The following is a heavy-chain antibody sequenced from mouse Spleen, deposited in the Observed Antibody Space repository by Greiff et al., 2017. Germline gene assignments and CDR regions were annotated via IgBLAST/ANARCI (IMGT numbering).Heavy chain of an antibody. CDR1: GYSFTGYY. Sequence: VHVKQSGPELVKPGASVKISCKASGYSFTGYYMNWVKQSPEKSLEWIGEINPSTGGTTYNQKFKAKATLTVDKSSSTAYMQLKSLTSEDSAVYYCASPSTAPYYAMDYWGQGTSVTVSS. D-gene: IGHD3-1*01. CDR2: INPSTGGT. J-gene: IGHJ4*01. CDR3: ASPSTAPYYAMDY. V-gene: IGHV1-42*01.